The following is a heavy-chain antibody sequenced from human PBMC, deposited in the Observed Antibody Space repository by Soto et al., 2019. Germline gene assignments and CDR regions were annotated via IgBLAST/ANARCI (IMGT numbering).Heavy chain of an antibody. CDR3: AKSQLPVAEYYFDY. CDR1: GFTFSSYS. Sequence: PGGSLRLSCAASGFTFSSYSMNWVRQAPGKGLEYVSAISSNGGSTYYADSVKGRFTISRDDSKNTLYLQMNSLRAEDTAVYYCAKSQLPVAEYYFDYWGQGTLVTVSS. V-gene: IGHV3-64*04. D-gene: IGHD6-19*01. CDR2: ISSNGGST. J-gene: IGHJ4*02.